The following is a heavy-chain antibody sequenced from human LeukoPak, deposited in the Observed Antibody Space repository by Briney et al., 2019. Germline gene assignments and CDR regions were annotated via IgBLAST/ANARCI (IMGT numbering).Heavy chain of an antibody. CDR3: KTSGDYHYFDF. J-gene: IGHJ4*02. Sequence: PGGSLRLSCAASGFTFSNAWRSWVRQAPGKGLEWIGRIKSKTDRGTTDYAATVKGKFTISRDDSNNTLYLQMNSLKTEDTAVYYCKTSGDYHYFDFWGQGTLVTASS. CDR2: IKSKTDRGTT. D-gene: IGHD3-22*01. V-gene: IGHV3-15*01. CDR1: GFTFSNAW.